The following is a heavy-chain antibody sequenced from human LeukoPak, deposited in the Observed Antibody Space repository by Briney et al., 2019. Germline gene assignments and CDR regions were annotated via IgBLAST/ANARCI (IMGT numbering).Heavy chain of an antibody. CDR1: GYTFTSYG. CDR3: ARNYYDSSGYYRFDY. Sequence: ASVTVSCTASGYTFTSYGISWVRQAPGQGLEWMGWISAYNGNTNYAQKLQGRVTMTTDTSTSTAYMELRSLRSDDTAVYYCARNYYDSSGYYRFDYWGQGTLVTVSS. V-gene: IGHV1-18*01. CDR2: ISAYNGNT. J-gene: IGHJ4*02. D-gene: IGHD3-22*01.